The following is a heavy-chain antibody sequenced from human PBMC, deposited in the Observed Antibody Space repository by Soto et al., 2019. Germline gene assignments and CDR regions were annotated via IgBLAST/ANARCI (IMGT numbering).Heavy chain of an antibody. V-gene: IGHV4-31*03. J-gene: IGHJ2*01. D-gene: IGHD3-10*01. Sequence: QVQLQESGPGLVKPSQTLSLTCTVSGGSISRGGYYGSWTRQHPGRGLEWIGYIYYSGTTYYNPSLKSRVTISVDTSKNQFSLKLSSVTAADTAVYYCARVLGSGMGYFDLWGRGTLVTVSS. CDR2: IYYSGTT. CDR1: GGSISRGGYY. CDR3: ARVLGSGMGYFDL.